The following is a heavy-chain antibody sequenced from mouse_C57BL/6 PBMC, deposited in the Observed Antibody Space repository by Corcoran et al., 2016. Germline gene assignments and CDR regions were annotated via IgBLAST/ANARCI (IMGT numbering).Heavy chain of an antibody. Sequence: QVQLKQSGAELVRPGASVKLSCKASGYTFTDYYINWVKQRPGQGLEWIARIYPGSGNTYYNEKFKGKATLTAEKSSSTAYMQLSSLTSEDSAVYFCARSESNPWYFDVWGTGTTVTVSS. J-gene: IGHJ1*03. V-gene: IGHV1-76*01. CDR1: GYTFTDYY. D-gene: IGHD2-5*01. CDR3: ARSESNPWYFDV. CDR2: IYPGSGNT.